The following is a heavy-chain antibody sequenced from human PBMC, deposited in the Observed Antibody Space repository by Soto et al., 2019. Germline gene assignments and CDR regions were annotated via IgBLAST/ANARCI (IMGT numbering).Heavy chain of an antibody. V-gene: IGHV4-30-4*01. CDR2: IYYSGST. CDR3: GRAVYCMSAACSNWFDS. CDR1: GASISSADYY. Sequence: QVQLQESGPGLVKPSQTLSLTCTVSGASISSADYYWSWIRQPPGKGLEWIGYIYYSGSTYYNPSLKSRAAISADMSKNQFSLSLSSATAADTAVYYCGRAVYCMSAACSNWFDSWGQGTLVTVSS. D-gene: IGHD2-8*01. J-gene: IGHJ5*01.